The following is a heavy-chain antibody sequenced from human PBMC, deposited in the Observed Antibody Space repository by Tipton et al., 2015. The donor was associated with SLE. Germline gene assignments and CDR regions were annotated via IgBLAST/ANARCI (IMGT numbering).Heavy chain of an antibody. CDR2: ISSNGGST. V-gene: IGHV3-64D*09. D-gene: IGHD3-22*01. CDR1: GFTFSSYS. CDR3: VKGAVGITMIVVAHDYFDY. Sequence: SLRLSCAASGFTFSSYSMNWVRQAPGKGLEYVSAISSNGGSTYYADSVKGRFTISRDNSKNTLYLQMSSLRAEDTAVYYCVKGAVGITMIVVAHDYFDYWGQGTLVIVSS. J-gene: IGHJ4*02.